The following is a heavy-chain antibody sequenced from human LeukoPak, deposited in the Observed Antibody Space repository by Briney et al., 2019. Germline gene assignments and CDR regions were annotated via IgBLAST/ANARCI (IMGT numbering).Heavy chain of an antibody. Sequence: GGSLRLSCEASGFTFSSYMMNWVRQAPGKGLEWVSSINSGSTYTYYTESVKGRFTVSRDNAKNSLFLQMNSLRAEDTAIYYCARSLTTLTYEGYWGQGTLVTVSS. D-gene: IGHD1-1*01. J-gene: IGHJ4*02. CDR1: GFTFSSYM. CDR3: ARSLTTLTYEGY. V-gene: IGHV3-21*01. CDR2: INSGSTYT.